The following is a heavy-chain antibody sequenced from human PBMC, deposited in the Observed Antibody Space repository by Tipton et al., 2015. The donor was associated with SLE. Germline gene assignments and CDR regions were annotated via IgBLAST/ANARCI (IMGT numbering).Heavy chain of an antibody. Sequence: TLSLTCTVSGASIGSSAFSWGWIRQPPGKGLEWIASLSYSGSTHYNPSPRSRVTIPGDTSKNHFSLRLSSLTAADTAVYYCATGRHSDYFFDFWGQGTLVSVST. D-gene: IGHD5-12*01. CDR2: LSYSGST. CDR1: GASIGSSAFS. J-gene: IGHJ4*02. V-gene: IGHV4-39*02. CDR3: ATGRHSDYFFDF.